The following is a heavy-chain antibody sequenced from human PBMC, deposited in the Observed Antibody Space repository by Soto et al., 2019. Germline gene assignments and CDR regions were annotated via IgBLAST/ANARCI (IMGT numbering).Heavy chain of an antibody. D-gene: IGHD3-3*01. V-gene: IGHV1-18*01. Sequence: ASVKVSCKASGYTFTSYGISWVRQEPGQGLEWMGWISAYNGNTNYAQKLQGRVTMTTDTSTSTAYMELRSLRSDDTAVYYCARGAAYDFWSGSGSIDAFDIWGQGTTVTVSS. CDR2: ISAYNGNT. J-gene: IGHJ3*02. CDR3: ARGAAYDFWSGSGSIDAFDI. CDR1: GYTFTSYG.